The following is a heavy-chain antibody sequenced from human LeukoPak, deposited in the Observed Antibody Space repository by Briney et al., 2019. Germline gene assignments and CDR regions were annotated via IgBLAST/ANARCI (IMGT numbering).Heavy chain of an antibody. CDR3: ARVDYYDSGYFDY. Sequence: PGGSLRLSCAVSGFTFSNYWMNWVRQAPGKGLEWVANIKQDGSEKYYVDSVKGRFTISRDNAKNSLYLQMNSLRAEDTAVYYCARVDYYDSGYFDYWGQGTLVTVSS. D-gene: IGHD3-22*01. V-gene: IGHV3-7*04. CDR2: IKQDGSEK. J-gene: IGHJ4*02. CDR1: GFTFSNYW.